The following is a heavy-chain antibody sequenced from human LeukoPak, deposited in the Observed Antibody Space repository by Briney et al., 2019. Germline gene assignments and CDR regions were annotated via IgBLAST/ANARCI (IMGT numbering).Heavy chain of an antibody. CDR1: GGSISTSSDY. J-gene: IGHJ4*02. Sequence: PSETLSLTCPVSGGSISTSSDYWGWIRQPPGKGLEWIGTIYYSGSTYYNPSLKSRVTISVDTSKNQFSLKLSSVTAADTAVYYCARFRTLTTHFDYWGQGTLVTVSS. D-gene: IGHD4-11*01. CDR3: ARFRTLTTHFDY. CDR2: IYYSGST. V-gene: IGHV4-39*01.